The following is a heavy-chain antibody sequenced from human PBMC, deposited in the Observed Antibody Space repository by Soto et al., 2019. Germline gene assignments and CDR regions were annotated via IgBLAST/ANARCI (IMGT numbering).Heavy chain of an antibody. CDR3: ARERSSGALDI. CDR1: GYTFTSYD. V-gene: IGHV1-8*01. Sequence: QVQLVQSGAEVKKPGASVKVSCKTSGYTFTSYDINWVRQATGQGLEWMGWMNPNSGNTAYAQRFQGRVTMTRNTSVSTAYMELSSLTSEDTAVYYCARERSSGALDIWGQGTMVTVSS. J-gene: IGHJ3*02. CDR2: MNPNSGNT. D-gene: IGHD1-26*01.